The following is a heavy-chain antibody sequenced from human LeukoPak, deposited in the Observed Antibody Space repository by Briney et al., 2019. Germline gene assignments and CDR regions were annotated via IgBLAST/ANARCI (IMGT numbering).Heavy chain of an antibody. CDR2: ISAYNGNT. CDR3: ARGASSYSSSWYPLNYYYYYMDV. Sequence: ASVKVSCKASGYTFTSYGISWVRQAPGQGLEWMGWISAYNGNTNYAQKRQGRVTMTTDTSTSTAYLELRSLRSDDTAVYYCARGASSYSSSWYPLNYYYYYMDVWGKGTTVTVSS. V-gene: IGHV1-18*01. J-gene: IGHJ6*03. D-gene: IGHD6-13*01. CDR1: GYTFTSYG.